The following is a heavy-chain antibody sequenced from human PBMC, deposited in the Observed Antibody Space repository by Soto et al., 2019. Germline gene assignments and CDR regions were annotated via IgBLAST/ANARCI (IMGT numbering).Heavy chain of an antibody. V-gene: IGHV3-11*04. CDR2: ISSSSSTI. CDR3: ARDAHCSSTSCYRYTYYYYYGMDV. J-gene: IGHJ6*02. Sequence: QVQLVESGGGLVKPGGSLRLSCAASGFTFSDYYMSWIRQAPGKGLEWVSYISSSSSTIYYADSVKGRFTISRDNAKNSLYLQMNSLRDEDTAVYYCARDAHCSSTSCYRYTYYYYYGMDVWGQGTTVTVSS. D-gene: IGHD2-2*01. CDR1: GFTFSDYY.